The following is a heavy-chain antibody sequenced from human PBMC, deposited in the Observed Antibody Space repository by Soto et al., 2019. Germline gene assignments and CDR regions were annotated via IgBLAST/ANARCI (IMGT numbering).Heavy chain of an antibody. J-gene: IGHJ4*02. Sequence: QLQLQESGPGLVKPTETLSLTCTVSGGSISSSSYYWGWIRQPPGKGLEWIGSISSSGSTYYKPSLKSRVAMSVDTSKSQFSIQLTSVTAADTAVYYCARRNWVSSDYWGQGTLVTVSS. CDR1: GGSISSSSYY. CDR2: ISSSGST. D-gene: IGHD7-27*01. CDR3: ARRNWVSSDY. V-gene: IGHV4-39*01.